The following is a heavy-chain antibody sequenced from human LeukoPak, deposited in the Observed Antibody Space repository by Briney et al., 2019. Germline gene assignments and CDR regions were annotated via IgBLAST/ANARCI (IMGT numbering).Heavy chain of an antibody. V-gene: IGHV4-59*08. CDR2: IYNSGST. D-gene: IGHD3-22*01. CDR3: ARHVVAFHYETSGYPQRGFYFDY. J-gene: IGHJ4*02. CDR1: GGSINSYY. Sequence: PSEALSLTCTVSGGSINSYYWSWIRQPPGKGLEWIGYIYNSGSTNYNPSLKSRGTISVDPSKTQFSLKLSSVTPAVTAVYFCARHVVAFHYETSGYPQRGFYFDYWGQGTLVTVSS.